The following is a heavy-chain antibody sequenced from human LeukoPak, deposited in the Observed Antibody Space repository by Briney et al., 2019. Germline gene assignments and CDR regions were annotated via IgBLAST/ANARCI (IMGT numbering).Heavy chain of an antibody. D-gene: IGHD3-9*01. V-gene: IGHV1-69*05. CDR1: GGTFSSYA. CDR3: ARGGTVLRYFDWFDY. J-gene: IGHJ4*02. Sequence: SVKVSCKASGGTFSSYAISWVRQAPGQGLEWMGGIIPIFGTANYAQKFQGRVTITTDGSTSTAYMELSSLRSEDTAVYYCARGGTVLRYFDWFDYWGQGTLVTVSS. CDR2: IIPIFGTA.